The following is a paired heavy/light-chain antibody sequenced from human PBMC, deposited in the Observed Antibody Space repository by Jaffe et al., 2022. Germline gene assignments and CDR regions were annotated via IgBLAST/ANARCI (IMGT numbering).Light chain of an antibody. J-gene: IGLJ1*01. V-gene: IGLV2-8*01. CDR3: SSYAGRNNLGV. CDR1: SSDVGGYNY. Sequence: QSALTQPPSASGSPGQSVTISCTGTSSDVGGYNYVSWYQQHPGKAPKLIIYEVRRRPSGVPDRFSGSKSGNTASLTVSGLQSEDDADYYCSSYAGRNNLGVFGTGTKVTVL. CDR2: EVR.
Heavy chain of an antibody. J-gene: IGHJ3*02. CDR3: ARDVGVTTSYDALDI. D-gene: IGHD4-4*01. Sequence: QVQLVESGGDLVKPGGSLRLSCAASGFTFSDYYMSWIRQAPGKGLEWVSYISSSSGTIKYADSVKGRFTISRDNAKKSLYLQMNSLRAEDTAMYYCARDVGVTTSYDALDIWGQGTMVTVSS. CDR1: GFTFSDYY. CDR2: ISSSSGTI. V-gene: IGHV3-11*01.